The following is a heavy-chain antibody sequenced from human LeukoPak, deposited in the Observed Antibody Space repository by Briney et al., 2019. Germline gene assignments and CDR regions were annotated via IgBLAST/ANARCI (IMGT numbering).Heavy chain of an antibody. CDR1: GFTFISYS. J-gene: IGHJ4*02. CDR2: ISRTSEYI. Sequence: VGSLRLSCVVSGFTFISYSMNWVRQAPGKGLEWVSSISRTSEYIYYADSVKGRFTISRDNAKNSLYLQLNSLRVDDTAVYYCARGSALVDFEYWGQGTLVTVSS. D-gene: IGHD5-18*01. CDR3: ARGSALVDFEY. V-gene: IGHV3-21*01.